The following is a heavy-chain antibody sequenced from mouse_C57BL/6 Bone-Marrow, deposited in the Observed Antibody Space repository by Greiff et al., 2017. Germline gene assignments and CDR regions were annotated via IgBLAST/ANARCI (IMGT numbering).Heavy chain of an antibody. V-gene: IGHV1-64*01. D-gene: IGHD2-1*01. CDR1: GYTFTSYW. J-gene: IGHJ3*01. CDR3: AIDYGNLAWFAY. Sequence: QVQLQQPGAELVKPGASVKLSCKASGYTFTSYWMHWVKQRPGQGLEWIGMIHPNSGSTNYNEKFKSKATLTVDKSSSTAYMQLSSLTSEDSAVYYCAIDYGNLAWFAYWGQGTLVTVSA. CDR2: IHPNSGST.